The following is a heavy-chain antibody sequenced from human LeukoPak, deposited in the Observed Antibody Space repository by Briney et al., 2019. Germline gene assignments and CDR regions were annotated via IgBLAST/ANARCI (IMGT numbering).Heavy chain of an antibody. V-gene: IGHV4-61*08. CDR2: IYTSGST. CDR1: GGSISSGGYS. J-gene: IGHJ1*01. D-gene: IGHD1-26*01. Sequence: SETLSLTCAVSGGSISSGGYSWSWIRQPPGKGLEWIGYIYTSGSTNYNPSLKSRVTISVDTSKNQFSLKLSSVTAADTAVYYWAESGSYYDEYFQHWGQGTLVTVSS. CDR3: AESGSYYDEYFQH.